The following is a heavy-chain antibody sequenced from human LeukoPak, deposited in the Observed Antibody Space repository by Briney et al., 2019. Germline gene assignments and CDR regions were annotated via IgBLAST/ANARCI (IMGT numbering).Heavy chain of an antibody. CDR3: ATLGDAFDI. J-gene: IGHJ3*02. Sequence: PGGSLRLSCAASGFTFSSYAMHWVRQAPGKGLEWVAVISYDGSNKYYADSVKGRFTISRDNSKNTLYLQMNSLRAEDTAVYYCATLGDAFDIWGQGTMVTVSS. CDR2: ISYDGSNK. CDR1: GFTFSSYA. V-gene: IGHV3-30*04.